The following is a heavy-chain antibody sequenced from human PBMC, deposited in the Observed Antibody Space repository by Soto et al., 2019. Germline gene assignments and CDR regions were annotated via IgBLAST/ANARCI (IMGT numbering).Heavy chain of an antibody. Sequence: GGSLRLSCAASGFPFSAYYMSWVRQAPGKGLEWISYISNTASTIYYADSVKGRFTISRDNAENSLYLQMSSLRAEDTAVYYCARDPPQYGSGFDYWGQGTLVTVSS. CDR3: ARDPPQYGSGFDY. D-gene: IGHD3-10*01. J-gene: IGHJ4*02. V-gene: IGHV3-11*01. CDR1: GFPFSAYY. CDR2: ISNTASTI.